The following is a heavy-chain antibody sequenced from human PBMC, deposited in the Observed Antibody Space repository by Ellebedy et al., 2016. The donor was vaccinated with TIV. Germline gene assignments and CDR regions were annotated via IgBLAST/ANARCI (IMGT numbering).Heavy chain of an antibody. CDR3: AGQTIAAGGTEEYFHH. Sequence: MPSETLSLTCTVSGASISSYYWSWIRQPPGKGLEWIGYIYYNENTNYNPSLKSRVTMSVDTSKNQFSLQLSSVTAADTAVYYCAGQTIAAGGTEEYFHHWGQGTLVTVSS. V-gene: IGHV4-59*08. CDR1: GASISSYY. CDR2: IYYNENT. J-gene: IGHJ1*01. D-gene: IGHD6-13*01.